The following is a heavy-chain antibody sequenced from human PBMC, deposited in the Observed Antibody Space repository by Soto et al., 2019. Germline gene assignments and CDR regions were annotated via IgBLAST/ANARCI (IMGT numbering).Heavy chain of an antibody. CDR2: ISGSGGST. CDR3: ANAIAMIEAPFDY. D-gene: IGHD3-22*01. J-gene: IGHJ4*02. CDR1: GFTFSSYA. Sequence: GGSLRLSCAASGFTFSSYAMSWVRQAPGKGLEWVSAISGSGGSTYYADSVKGRFTISRDNSKNTLYLQMNSLRAEDTAVYYCANAIAMIEAPFDYWGQGTLVTVSS. V-gene: IGHV3-23*01.